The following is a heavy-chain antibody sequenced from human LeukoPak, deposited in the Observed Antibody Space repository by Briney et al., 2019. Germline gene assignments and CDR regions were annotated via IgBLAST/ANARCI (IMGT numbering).Heavy chain of an antibody. CDR1: GFTFSNYG. Sequence: PGGSLRLSCAASGFTFSNYGMHWVRQAPGKGLEYVLAISSNGGITYYANSVRGRFTISRDSSKNTLYLQMGSLRAEDMAVYYCARSTGGNSDYWGQGTLVTVSS. D-gene: IGHD4-23*01. CDR3: ARSTGGNSDY. CDR2: ISSNGGIT. V-gene: IGHV3-64*01. J-gene: IGHJ4*02.